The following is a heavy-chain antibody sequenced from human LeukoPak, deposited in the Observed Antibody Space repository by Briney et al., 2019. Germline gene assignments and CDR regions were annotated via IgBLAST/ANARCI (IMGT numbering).Heavy chain of an antibody. V-gene: IGHV3-53*01. CDR1: GLTVSSNR. Sequence: PGGSLRLSCAASGLTVSSNRMAWVRQAPGKGLEWVSFICTGGITYYAASVQGRFTISRDNSKNTLYLHMNSLRVEDTPLYYCATDHEPAGGGLDYWGQGTQVTVSS. CDR3: ATDHEPAGGGLDY. CDR2: ICTGGIT. J-gene: IGHJ4*02. D-gene: IGHD2-2*01.